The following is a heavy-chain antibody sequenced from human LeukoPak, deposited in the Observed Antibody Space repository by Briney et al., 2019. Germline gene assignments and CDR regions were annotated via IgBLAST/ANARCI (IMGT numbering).Heavy chain of an antibody. CDR3: ARSRYSSGWPSFDY. J-gene: IGHJ4*02. Sequence: GGSLRLSCAASGFTVSSNYMSWVRQAPGKGLEWVSVIYSGGSTYYADSVKGRFTISRHNSKNTLYLQMNSLRAEDTAVYYCARSRYSSGWPSFDYWGQGTLVTVSS. CDR1: GFTVSSNY. CDR2: IYSGGST. V-gene: IGHV3-53*04. D-gene: IGHD6-19*01.